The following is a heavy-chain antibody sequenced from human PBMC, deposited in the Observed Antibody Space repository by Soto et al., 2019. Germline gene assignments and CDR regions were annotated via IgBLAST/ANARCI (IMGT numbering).Heavy chain of an antibody. CDR1: GFTFSDYY. V-gene: IGHV3-11*06. J-gene: IGHJ4*02. Sequence: PGGSLRLSCAASGFTFSDYYMSWIRQAPGKGLEWVSYISDSSGYTNYADSVKGRFTISRDNARKSAYLEMNNLSGDDAGVYYCAREGISGFDWDYWGQGTQVTVSS. CDR2: ISDSSGYT. D-gene: IGHD5-12*01. CDR3: AREGISGFDWDY.